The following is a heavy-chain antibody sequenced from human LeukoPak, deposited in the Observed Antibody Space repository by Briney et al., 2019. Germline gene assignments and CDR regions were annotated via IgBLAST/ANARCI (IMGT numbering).Heavy chain of an antibody. CDR1: GFTFSNYA. Sequence: QPGGSLRLSCGASGFTFSNYAMSWVRQAPGKGLEWVSGVSGGGSTYYADSVKGRFTISRDNSKNAVYLQMDSLRAEDTAIYYCAKSYYYDSSGYYSLSCFDYWGQGSLVTVSS. CDR3: AKSYYYDSSGYYSLSCFDY. CDR2: VSGGGST. V-gene: IGHV3-23*01. D-gene: IGHD3-22*01. J-gene: IGHJ4*02.